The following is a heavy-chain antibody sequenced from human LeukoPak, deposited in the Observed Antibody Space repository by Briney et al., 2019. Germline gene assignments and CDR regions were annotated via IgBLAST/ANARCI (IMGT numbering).Heavy chain of an antibody. J-gene: IGHJ4*02. CDR3: ARERSIGSLDY. Sequence: GGSLRLSCAASGFTFSSYSMNWVRQAPGKGLEWVSSISSSSSYIYYAGSVKGRFTISRDNAKNSLYLQMNSLRAEDTAVYYCARERSIGSLDYWGQGTLVTVSS. V-gene: IGHV3-21*01. CDR1: GFTFSSYS. CDR2: ISSSSSYI. D-gene: IGHD1-26*01.